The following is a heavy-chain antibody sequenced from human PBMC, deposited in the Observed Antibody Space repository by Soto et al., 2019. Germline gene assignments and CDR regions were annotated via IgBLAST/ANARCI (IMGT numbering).Heavy chain of an antibody. D-gene: IGHD2-15*01. CDR3: ARDRAHDDVGYYYMDV. CDR1: GGTFSSYT. V-gene: IGHV1-69*04. J-gene: IGHJ6*03. CDR2: IIPILGIA. Sequence: QVQLVHSGAAVKKPGSSVKVSCKASGGTFSSYTISWVRQAPGQGLEWTGRIIPILGIANYAQKFQGRVTITADQSTSTAYMELSSLRSEATAVYYCARDRAHDDVGYYYMDVCSKGPTVTVSS.